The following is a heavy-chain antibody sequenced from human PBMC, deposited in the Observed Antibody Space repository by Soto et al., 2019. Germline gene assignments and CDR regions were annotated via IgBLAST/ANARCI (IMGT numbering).Heavy chain of an antibody. J-gene: IGHJ6*02. V-gene: IGHV3-21*01. CDR3: ARRYYDFWSGYYTGNYYGMDV. CDR2: ISSSSSYI. Sequence: LRLSCAASGFTFSSYSMNWVRQAPGKGLEWVSSISSSSSYIYYADSVKGRFTISRDNAKNSLYLQMNSLRAEDTAVYYCARRYYDFWSGYYTGNYYGMDVWGQGTTVTVSS. D-gene: IGHD3-3*01. CDR1: GFTFSSYS.